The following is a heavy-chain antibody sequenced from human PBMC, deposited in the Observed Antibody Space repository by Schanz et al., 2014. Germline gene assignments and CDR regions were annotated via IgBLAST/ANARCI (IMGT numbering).Heavy chain of an antibody. CDR3: ARGGSGSHYRLDY. V-gene: IGHV3-48*01. J-gene: IGHJ4*02. Sequence: EVHLLESGGGWVQPGGSLRLSCAASGFGFSSYSMNWVRQAPGKGLEWVSYISGSSRTIYYADSMKGRFTVSRDNAENALYLQMNSLRAEDTGLYFCARGGSGSHYRLDYWGQGTLVTVSS. D-gene: IGHD1-26*01. CDR2: ISGSSRTI. CDR1: GFGFSSYS.